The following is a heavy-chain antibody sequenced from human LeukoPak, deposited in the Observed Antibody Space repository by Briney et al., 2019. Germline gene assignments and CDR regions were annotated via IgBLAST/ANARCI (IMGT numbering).Heavy chain of an antibody. CDR2: IIPIFGTA. D-gene: IGHD3-9*01. J-gene: IGHJ4*02. Sequence: GASVKVSCKASGGTFSSYAISWVRQAPGQGLEWMGGIIPIFGTANYAQKFQGRVTITADESTSTACMELSSLRSEDTAVYYCATYYDILTGYYRWGQGTLVTVSS. CDR1: GGTFSSYA. V-gene: IGHV1-69*13. CDR3: ATYYDILTGYYR.